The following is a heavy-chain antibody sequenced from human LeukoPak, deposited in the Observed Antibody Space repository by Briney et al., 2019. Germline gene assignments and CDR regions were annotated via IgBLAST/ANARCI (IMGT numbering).Heavy chain of an antibody. CDR3: ARARYSSSWPIPDY. CDR1: GFTFSSYG. CDR2: IWYDGSNK. J-gene: IGHJ4*02. V-gene: IGHV3-33*01. D-gene: IGHD6-13*01. Sequence: GGSLRLSCAASGFTFSSYGVHWVRQAPGKGLEWVAVIWYDGSNKYYADSVKGRFTISRDNSKNTLYLQMNSLRAEDTAVYYCARARYSSSWPIPDYWGQGALVTVSS.